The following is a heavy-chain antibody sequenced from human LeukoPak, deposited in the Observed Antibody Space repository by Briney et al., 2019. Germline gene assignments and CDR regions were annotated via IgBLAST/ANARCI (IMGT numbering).Heavy chain of an antibody. D-gene: IGHD6-13*01. CDR2: ISSSSSYI. J-gene: IGHJ4*02. CDR3: ARDLYSIAAADY. CDR1: GSTFSSYS. V-gene: IGHV3-21*03. Sequence: GGSLRLSCAASGSTFSSYSMNWVRQAPGKGLEWVSSISSSSSYIYYADSVKGRFTISRDNAKNSLYLQMNSLRAEDTAVYYCARDLYSIAAADYWGQGTLVTVSS.